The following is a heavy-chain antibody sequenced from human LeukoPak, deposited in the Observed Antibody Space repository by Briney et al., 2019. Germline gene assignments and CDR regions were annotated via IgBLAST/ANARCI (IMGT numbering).Heavy chain of an antibody. D-gene: IGHD3-22*01. Sequence: GGSLRLSCAASGFTFDDYAMHWVRQAPGKGLEWVAVISYDGSNKYYADSVKGRFTISRDNSKNTLYLQMNSLRAEDTAVYYCAIDPYYYDSSGPFNWFDPWGQGTLVTVSS. CDR3: AIDPYYYDSSGPFNWFDP. CDR1: GFTFDDYA. J-gene: IGHJ5*02. V-gene: IGHV3-30*03. CDR2: ISYDGSNK.